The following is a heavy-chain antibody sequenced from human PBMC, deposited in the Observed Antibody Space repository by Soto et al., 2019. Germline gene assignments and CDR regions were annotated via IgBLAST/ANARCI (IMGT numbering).Heavy chain of an antibody. J-gene: IGHJ4*02. CDR3: ARDHPHCSGGSCFLPFDF. CDR1: GFTFSSYS. D-gene: IGHD2-15*01. V-gene: IGHV3-21*01. Sequence: NPGGSLRLCCAASGFTFSSYSMNWVRQAPGKGLEGLSFISSTGSYIYYADSVSGRFTISRDNARNSLSLQMNSLRVEDTAVYYCARDHPHCSGGSCFLPFDFWGQGTRATVSS. CDR2: ISSTGSYI.